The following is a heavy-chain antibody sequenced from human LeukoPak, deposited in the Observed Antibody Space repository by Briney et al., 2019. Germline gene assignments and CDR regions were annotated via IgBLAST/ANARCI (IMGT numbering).Heavy chain of an antibody. V-gene: IGHV4-59*03. Sequence: SETLSLICTVSGGSISTYYWNWIRQPPGKGLEWIGYIYHSGSTYYNPSLKSRLTISVDRSKNQFSLKLSSVTAADTAVYYCAAATSYYYGMDVWGQGTTVTVSS. D-gene: IGHD2-15*01. CDR1: GGSISTYY. J-gene: IGHJ6*02. CDR2: IYHSGST. CDR3: AAATSYYYGMDV.